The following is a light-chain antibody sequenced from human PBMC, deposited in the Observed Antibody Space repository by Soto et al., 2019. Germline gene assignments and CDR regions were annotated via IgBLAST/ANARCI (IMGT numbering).Light chain of an antibody. CDR1: QAVSSIL. CDR3: QQHGTSPT. Sequence: EVVLTQSPGTLSLSPGERATLSCRASQAVSSILLAWYQQKPGQAPRLLIYGASSRATGIPDRFSGSGSGTDFTLTVSRLEPYYFAVYYCQQHGTSPTFGGGTKVDIK. CDR2: GAS. J-gene: IGKJ4*01. V-gene: IGKV3-20*01.